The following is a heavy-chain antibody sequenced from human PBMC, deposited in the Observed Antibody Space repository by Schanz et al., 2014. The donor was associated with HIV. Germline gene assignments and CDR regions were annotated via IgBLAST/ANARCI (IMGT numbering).Heavy chain of an antibody. CDR1: GYTFTSYG. J-gene: IGHJ4*02. V-gene: IGHV1-18*01. Sequence: GPGVKKPGASVKVSCKASGYTFTSYGISWVRQAPGQGLEWMGWISPYNGNTNYAQNLQDRVTMTTDTSTSTAYMELRSLTSDDTAVYYCARAYCSGGSCHDYWGQGTLVTVSS. CDR3: ARAYCSGGSCHDY. D-gene: IGHD2-15*01. CDR2: ISPYNGNT.